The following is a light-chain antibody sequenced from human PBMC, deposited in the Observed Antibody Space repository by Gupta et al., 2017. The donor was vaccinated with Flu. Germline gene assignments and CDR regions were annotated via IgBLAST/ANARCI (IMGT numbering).Light chain of an antibody. J-gene: IGLJ3*02. CDR3: SSYTSISTWV. CDR2: EIS. Sequence: QSALTQPASVSGSPGQSITISCTGTSSDVGRYNYVSWYQQHPGKAPKLMIYEISNRPSGVSNRFSGSRSGNTASLTISGLQAEDEADYYCSSYTSISTWVFGGGTKVTVL. V-gene: IGLV2-14*01. CDR1: SSDVGRYNY.